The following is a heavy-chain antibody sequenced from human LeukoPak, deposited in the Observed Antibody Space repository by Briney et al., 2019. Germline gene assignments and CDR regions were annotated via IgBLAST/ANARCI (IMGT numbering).Heavy chain of an antibody. V-gene: IGHV3-43*02. D-gene: IGHD3-22*01. Sequence: GRSLRLSCAASGFTFDDYAMHWVRQAPGKGLEWVSLISGDGGTTYYADSVKGRFTISRDNSKNSLYLQMNSLRTEDTALYYCAKDSSGYYTRWFYHYYVDVWGKGTTVTVSS. CDR3: AKDSSGYYTRWFYHYYVDV. CDR2: ISGDGGTT. CDR1: GFTFDDYA. J-gene: IGHJ6*03.